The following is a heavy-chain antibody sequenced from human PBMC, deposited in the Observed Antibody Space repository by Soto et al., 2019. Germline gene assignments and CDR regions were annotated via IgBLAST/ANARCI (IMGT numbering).Heavy chain of an antibody. V-gene: IGHV3-30-3*01. CDR1: GFTFSSYA. CDR2: ISYDGSNK. Sequence: QGQLVESGGGVVQPGRSLRLSCAASGFTFSSYATHWVRQAPGKGLEWVAVISYDGSNKYYADSVKGRFTISRDNSKNTLYLQMNSLRAEDTAVYYCARDYYDSSGYSLYYYYGMDVWGQGTTVTVSS. CDR3: ARDYYDSSGYSLYYYYGMDV. J-gene: IGHJ6*02. D-gene: IGHD3-22*01.